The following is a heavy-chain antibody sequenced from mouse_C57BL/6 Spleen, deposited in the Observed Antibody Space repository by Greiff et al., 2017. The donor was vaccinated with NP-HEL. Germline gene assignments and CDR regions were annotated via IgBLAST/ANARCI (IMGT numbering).Heavy chain of an antibody. V-gene: IGHV5-4*01. J-gene: IGHJ3*01. CDR2: ISDGGSYT. CDR3: ARDIHYDPWFAY. Sequence: EVQLVESGGGLVKPGGSLKLSCAASGFTFSSYAMSWVRQTPEKRLEWVATISDGGSYTYYPDNVKGRFTISRDNAKNNLYLQMSHLKAEDTAMYYCARDIHYDPWFAYWGQGTLVTVSA. D-gene: IGHD2-4*01. CDR1: GFTFSSYA.